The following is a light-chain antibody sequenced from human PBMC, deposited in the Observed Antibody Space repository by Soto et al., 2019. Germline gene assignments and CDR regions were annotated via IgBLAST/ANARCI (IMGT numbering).Light chain of an antibody. V-gene: IGLV2-14*01. J-gene: IGLJ1*01. Sequence: QSVLTQPASVSGSPGQSITISCTGTSSDVGGYNYVSWYQQHPGKAPKLIIYDVDNRPSGISSRFSGSKSGNTASLTISGLQAEDEADYYCTSFVYRSTPNYVFGTGTKVTVL. CDR2: DVD. CDR1: SSDVGGYNY. CDR3: TSFVYRSTPNYV.